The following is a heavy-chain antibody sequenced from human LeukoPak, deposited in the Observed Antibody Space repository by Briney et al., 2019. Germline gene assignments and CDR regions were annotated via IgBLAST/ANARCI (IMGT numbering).Heavy chain of an antibody. CDR1: GFTFSDYY. CDR2: ISSSGSTI. CDR3: ARDPSIYGDYLTSGYDY. Sequence: PGGSLILSCAASGFTFSDYYMSWIRQAPGKGLEWVSYISSSGSTIYYADSVKGRFTISRDNAKNSLYLQMNSLRAEDTAVYYCARDPSIYGDYLTSGYDYWGQGTLVTVSS. D-gene: IGHD4-17*01. J-gene: IGHJ4*02. V-gene: IGHV3-11*04.